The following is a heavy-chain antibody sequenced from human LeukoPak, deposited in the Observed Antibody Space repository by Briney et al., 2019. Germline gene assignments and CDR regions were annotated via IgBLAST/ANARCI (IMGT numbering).Heavy chain of an antibody. CDR2: INPNSGGT. V-gene: IGHV1-2*06. CDR1: GYTFTGYY. J-gene: IGHJ4*02. CDR3: ARDHTRYYYDSSGQHPDY. Sequence: GAPVKVSCKASGYTFTGYYMHWVRQAPGQGLEWMGRINPNSGGTNYAQKFQGRVTMTRDTSISTAYMELSRLRSDDTAVYYCARDHTRYYYDSSGQHPDYWGQGTLVTVSS. D-gene: IGHD3-22*01.